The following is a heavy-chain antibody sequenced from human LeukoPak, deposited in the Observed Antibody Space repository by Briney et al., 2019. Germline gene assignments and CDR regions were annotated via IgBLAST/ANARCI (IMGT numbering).Heavy chain of an antibody. D-gene: IGHD3-9*01. J-gene: IGHJ4*02. Sequence: GSLRLSCAASGFTFSSYSMNWIRQPPGKGLEWIGSIYYSGSTYYNPSLKSRVTISVDTSKNQFSLKLSSVTAADTAFFFRAEHGIRYFDLYYFDYWGQGTLVTVSS. CDR2: IYYSGST. CDR3: AEHGIRYFDLYYFDY. CDR1: GFTFSSYS. V-gene: IGHV4-59*05.